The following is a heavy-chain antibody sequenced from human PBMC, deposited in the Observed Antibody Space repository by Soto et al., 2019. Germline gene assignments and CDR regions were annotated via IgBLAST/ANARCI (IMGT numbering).Heavy chain of an antibody. CDR3: ARVAGGYGSGPTDY. CDR1: GFTFRSYG. D-gene: IGHD5-12*01. Sequence: GGSQRLSCAASGFTFRSYGRYWVRQAPGKGLVWVSRINSDGSSTKYADSVKGRFTISRDNAKNSLYLQMNSLRAEDTALYYCARVAGGYGSGPTDYWGQGTLVTVSS. CDR2: INSDGSST. V-gene: IGHV3-74*03. J-gene: IGHJ4*02.